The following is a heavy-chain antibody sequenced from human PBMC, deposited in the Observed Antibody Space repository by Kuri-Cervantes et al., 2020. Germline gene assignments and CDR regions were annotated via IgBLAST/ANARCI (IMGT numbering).Heavy chain of an antibody. V-gene: IGHV3-30-3*01. CDR3: ARDPSYYSGSGSWGPPFDY. CDR2: ISYDGSNK. CDR1: GFTFSSYA. J-gene: IGHJ4*02. Sequence: GESLKISCAASGFTFSSYAMHWVRQAPGKGLEWVAVISYDGSNKYYADSVKGRFTISRDNSKNTLYLDMNNLRPEDTAIYYCARDPSYYSGSGSWGPPFDYWGQGTLVTVSS. D-gene: IGHD3-10*01.